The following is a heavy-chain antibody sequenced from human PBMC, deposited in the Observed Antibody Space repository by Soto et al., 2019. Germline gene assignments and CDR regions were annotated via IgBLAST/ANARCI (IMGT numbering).Heavy chain of an antibody. J-gene: IGHJ6*02. D-gene: IGHD3-22*01. V-gene: IGHV3-21*01. CDR3: ARRVIMIVVDQGMDV. CDR2: ISSSSSYI. CDR1: VFTFSSYS. Sequence: WWSLRLSCSASVFTFSSYSMNWFRQAPGKGLEWVSSISSSSSYIYYADSVKGRFTISRDNAKNSLYLQMNSLRAEDTAVYYCARRVIMIVVDQGMDVWGQGTTVTVSS.